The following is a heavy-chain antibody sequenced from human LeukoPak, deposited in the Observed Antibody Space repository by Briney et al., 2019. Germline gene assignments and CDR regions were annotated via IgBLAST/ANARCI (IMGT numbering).Heavy chain of an antibody. Sequence: SETLSLTCAVYGGSFSGYYWSWIRQPPGKGLEWIGEINHSGSTNYNPSLKSRVTISVDTSKNQFSLKLSSVTAADTAVYYCARGLKSYSSSWYGGYYYYMDVWGKGTTVTVSS. CDR1: GGSFSGYY. D-gene: IGHD6-13*01. CDR2: INHSGST. CDR3: ARGLKSYSSSWYGGYYYYMDV. J-gene: IGHJ6*03. V-gene: IGHV4-34*01.